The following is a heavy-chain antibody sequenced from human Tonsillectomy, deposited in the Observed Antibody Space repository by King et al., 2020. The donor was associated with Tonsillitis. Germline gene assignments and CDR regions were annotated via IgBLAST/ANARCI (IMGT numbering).Heavy chain of an antibody. J-gene: IGHJ4*02. V-gene: IGHV3-23*04. CDR2: ISGVGGST. D-gene: IGHD3-10*01. Sequence: VQLVESGGGLVQPGGSLRLSCAASGFTFSSYAMRWVRQAPGKGLEWVSAISGVGGSTYYADSVKGRFTISRDNTKNTLYLQMNSLRAEDTAVYYCAKDQIYYGSGFFDYWGQGTLVTVSS. CDR1: GFTFSSYA. CDR3: AKDQIYYGSGFFDY.